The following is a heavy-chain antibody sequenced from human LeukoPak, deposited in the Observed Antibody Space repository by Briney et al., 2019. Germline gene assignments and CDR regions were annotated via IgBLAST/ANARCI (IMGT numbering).Heavy chain of an antibody. J-gene: IGHJ4*02. CDR2: INPDGSEK. D-gene: IGHD3-16*02. Sequence: GGSLRLSCAASGFTFSTSWMNWVRQAPGKGLEWVVSINPDGSEKYSVDSVEGRFTISRDNAKNSLYLQMNSLRAEDTAVYYCARDFRTGIMITFGGVIGSPVDYWGQGTLVTVSS. CDR3: ARDFRTGIMITFGGVIGSPVDY. V-gene: IGHV3-7*01. CDR1: GFTFSTSW.